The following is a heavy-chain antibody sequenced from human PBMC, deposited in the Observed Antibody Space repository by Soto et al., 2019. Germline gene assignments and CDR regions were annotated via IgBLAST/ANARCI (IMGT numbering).Heavy chain of an antibody. Sequence: QVQLQESGPGLVKPSETLSLTCTVSGGSISGYYWRWIRQPPGKGLEWIGYIYYRGNTHYNPSLKSRVXXXVXXSKNQFSLNLSSVTAADTAVYFCARLTPQWPYLDYWGQGTLVTVSS. CDR3: ARLTPQWPYLDY. V-gene: IGHV4-59*08. CDR2: IYYRGNT. D-gene: IGHD2-8*01. J-gene: IGHJ4*02. CDR1: GGSISGYY.